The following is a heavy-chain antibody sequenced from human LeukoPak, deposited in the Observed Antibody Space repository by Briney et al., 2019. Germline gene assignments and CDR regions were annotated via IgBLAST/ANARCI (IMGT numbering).Heavy chain of an antibody. D-gene: IGHD2-2*01. V-gene: IGHV5-10-1*01. CDR1: GYSFTSYW. J-gene: IGHJ4*02. Sequence: GESLKISCKGSGYSFTSYWISCVRQMPGKGLEWMGRIDPSDSYTNYSPSFQGHVTISADKSISTAYLQWSSLKASDTAMYYCARHGGRYCSSTSCYHYFDYWGQGTLVTVSS. CDR3: ARHGGRYCSSTSCYHYFDY. CDR2: IDPSDSYT.